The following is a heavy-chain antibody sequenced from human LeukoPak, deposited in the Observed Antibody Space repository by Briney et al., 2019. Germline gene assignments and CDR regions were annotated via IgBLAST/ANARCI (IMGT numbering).Heavy chain of an antibody. Sequence: PSETLSLTCTVSGGSISSYSYWSWIRQPPGKGLEWIGYIYHSGSTYYNPSLKSRVTISVDRSKNQFSLKLSSVTAADTAVYYCAREGYSSGWRLDYWGQGTLVTVSS. V-gene: IGHV4-59*12. CDR3: AREGYSSGWRLDY. CDR1: GGSISSYSY. D-gene: IGHD6-19*01. CDR2: IYHSGST. J-gene: IGHJ4*02.